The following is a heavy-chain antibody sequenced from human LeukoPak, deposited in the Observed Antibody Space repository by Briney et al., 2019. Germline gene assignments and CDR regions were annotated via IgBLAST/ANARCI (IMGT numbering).Heavy chain of an antibody. J-gene: IGHJ4*02. CDR1: GFTFSSYW. CDR2: IKQDGSEK. V-gene: IGHV3-7*03. D-gene: IGHD6-13*01. Sequence: PGGSLRLSCAASGFTFSSYWMSWVRQAPGKGLEWVANIKQDGSEKYYVDSVKGRFTISRDNAKNSLYLQMNSLSAEDTAIYYCATEMIRAAGGTFDYWGQGTLVTVSS. CDR3: ATEMIRAAGGTFDY.